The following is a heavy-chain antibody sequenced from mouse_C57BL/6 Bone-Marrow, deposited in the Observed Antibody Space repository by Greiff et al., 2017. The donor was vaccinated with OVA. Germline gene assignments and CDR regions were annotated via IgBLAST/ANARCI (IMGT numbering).Heavy chain of an antibody. CDR1: GYTFTSYW. J-gene: IGHJ3*02. D-gene: IGHD2-3*01. CDR3: ARGDGYRFGD. Sequence: VQLQQPGAELVMPGASVKLSCKASGYTFTSYWMHWVKQRPGQGLEWIGEIDPSDSYTNYNQKFKGKSTVTVDKATSTAYMQLSSLASEDSAVYYCARGDGYRFGDWGQGTLVTVSA. CDR2: IDPSDSYT. V-gene: IGHV1-69*01.